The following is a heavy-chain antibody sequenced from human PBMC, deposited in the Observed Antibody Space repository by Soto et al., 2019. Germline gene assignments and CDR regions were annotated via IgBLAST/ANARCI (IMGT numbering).Heavy chain of an antibody. D-gene: IGHD3-10*01. J-gene: IGHJ6*02. CDR2: ISYEGSNK. CDR3: AKDGTYGSGLYGMDV. CDR1: GFTFSSYG. Sequence: QVQLVESGGGVVQPGRSLRLSCAASGFTFSSYGMHWVRQAPGKGLEGVAVISYEGSNKDYADSVKGRFTISRDNSKNTLYLQMNSLRAEDTAVYYCAKDGTYGSGLYGMDVWGQGTTVTVSS. V-gene: IGHV3-30*18.